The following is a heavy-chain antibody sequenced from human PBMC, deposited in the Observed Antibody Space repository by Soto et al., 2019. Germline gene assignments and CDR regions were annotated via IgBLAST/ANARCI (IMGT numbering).Heavy chain of an antibody. CDR2: ICYDGSNK. CDR3: AREGKDIVATIRPYYFDY. CDR1: GFTFSSYG. V-gene: IGHV3-33*01. D-gene: IGHD5-12*01. J-gene: IGHJ4*02. Sequence: QVQLVESGGGVVQPGRSLRLSCAASGFTFSSYGMHWVRQAPGKGLEWVAVICYDGSNKYYADSVKGRFTISRDNSKNTLYLQMNSLRAEDTAVYYCAREGKDIVATIRPYYFDYWGQGTLVTVSS.